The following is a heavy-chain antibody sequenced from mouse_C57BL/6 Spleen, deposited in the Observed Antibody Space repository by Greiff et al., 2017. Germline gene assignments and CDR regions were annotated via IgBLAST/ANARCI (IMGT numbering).Heavy chain of an antibody. CDR3: ARWADGYFDY. D-gene: IGHD2-3*01. CDR1: GYTFTDYN. J-gene: IGHJ2*01. V-gene: IGHV1-18*01. CDR2: INPNNGGT. Sequence: EVQLQQSGPELVKPGASVQISCKASGYTFTDYNMDWVKQSHGQSLEWIGDINPNNGGTISNQKFKGKATLTVDKSSSTAYMELRSLTSEDTAVXDFARWADGYFDYWGQGTTLTVSS.